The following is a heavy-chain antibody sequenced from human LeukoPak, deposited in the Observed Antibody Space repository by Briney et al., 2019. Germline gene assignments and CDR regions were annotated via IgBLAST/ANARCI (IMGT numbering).Heavy chain of an antibody. V-gene: IGHV1-46*01. CDR2: INPSGGST. J-gene: IGHJ4*02. D-gene: IGHD2-15*01. CDR1: GYTFTSYY. Sequence: ASVKVSCKASGYTFTSYYMHWVRQAPGQGLEWMGIINPSGGSTSYAQKFQGRVTMTRDMSRSTVYMELSSLRSEDTAVYYCAREIGGRYCSGGSCYSFNYWGQGTLVTVSS. CDR3: AREIGGRYCSGGSCYSFNY.